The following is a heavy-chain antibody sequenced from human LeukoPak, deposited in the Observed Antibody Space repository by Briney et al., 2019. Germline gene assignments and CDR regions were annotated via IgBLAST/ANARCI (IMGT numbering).Heavy chain of an antibody. J-gene: IGHJ4*02. CDR3: AKGKQQLVLGRYFDY. V-gene: IGHV3-30*18. Sequence: GGSLRLSCAASGFTFSSYGMHWIRQAPGKGLEWVAVISYDGSNKYYADSVKGRFTISRDNSKNTLYLQMNSLRAEDTAVYYCAKGKQQLVLGRYFDYWGQGTLVTVSS. CDR1: GFTFSSYG. CDR2: ISYDGSNK. D-gene: IGHD6-13*01.